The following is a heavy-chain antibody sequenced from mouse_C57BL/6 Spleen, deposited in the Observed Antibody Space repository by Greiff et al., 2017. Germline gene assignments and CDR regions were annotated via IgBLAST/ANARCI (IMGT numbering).Heavy chain of an antibody. D-gene: IGHD1-1*01. Sequence: VQLQQPGAELVMPGASVKLSCKASGYTFTSYWMHWVKQRPGQGLEWIGEIDPSDSYTNYNQKFKGKSTLTVDKSSSTAYMQLSSLTSEDSAVYYCARGDYGSSSLYAMDYWGQGTSVTVSS. J-gene: IGHJ4*01. CDR2: IDPSDSYT. V-gene: IGHV1-69*01. CDR3: ARGDYGSSSLYAMDY. CDR1: GYTFTSYW.